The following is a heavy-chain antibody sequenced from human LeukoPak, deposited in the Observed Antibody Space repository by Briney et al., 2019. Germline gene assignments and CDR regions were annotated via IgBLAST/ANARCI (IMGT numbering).Heavy chain of an antibody. D-gene: IGHD1-14*01. V-gene: IGHV4-34*01. CDR3: ARTGGAFDY. Sequence: KPSETLSLTCAVYGGSFSGYYWSWIRQPPGKGLEWIGEIYHSGSTNYNPSLKSRVTISVDKSKNQFSLKLSSVTAADTAVYYCARTGGAFDYWGQGTLVTVSS. CDR1: GGSFSGYY. CDR2: IYHSGST. J-gene: IGHJ4*02.